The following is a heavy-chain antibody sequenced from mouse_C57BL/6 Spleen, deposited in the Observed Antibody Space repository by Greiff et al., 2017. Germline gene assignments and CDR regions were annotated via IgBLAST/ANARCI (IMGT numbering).Heavy chain of an antibody. V-gene: IGHV1-18*01. CDR3: ARVTYDYGSSDGWYVDV. CDR2: INPNNGGT. CDR1: GYTFTDYN. D-gene: IGHD1-1*01. Sequence: VQLQQPGPELVKPGASVKIPCKASGYTFTDYNMDWVKQSHGKSLEWIGDINPNNGGTIYNQKFKGKATLTVDKSSSTAYMELRSLTSEDTAVYDCARVTYDYGSSDGWYVDVWGTGTTVTVAS. J-gene: IGHJ1*03.